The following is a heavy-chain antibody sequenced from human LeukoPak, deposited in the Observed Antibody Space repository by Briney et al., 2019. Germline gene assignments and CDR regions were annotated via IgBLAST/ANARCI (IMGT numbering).Heavy chain of an antibody. Sequence: GGSLRLSCAVSGFTFRNYAMAWVRQVPGKGLEWVSAISASGRNTYYADSVKGRFTVSRDNSKNTLFLQMNSLRAEDTAVYYCAKDGGLWVSAHWGDSWGRGTLVTVSS. CDR2: ISASGRNT. D-gene: IGHD7-27*01. J-gene: IGHJ4*02. V-gene: IGHV3-23*01. CDR3: AKDGGLWVSAHWGDS. CDR1: GFTFRNYA.